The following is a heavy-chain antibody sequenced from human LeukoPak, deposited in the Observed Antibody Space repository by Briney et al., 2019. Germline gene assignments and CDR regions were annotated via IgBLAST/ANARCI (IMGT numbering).Heavy chain of an antibody. J-gene: IGHJ6*03. Sequence: PSETLSLTCAVYGGSFSGYYWSWIRQPPGKGLEWIGEINHSGSTNYNPSLKSRVTISVDTSKNQFSLKLSSVTAADTAVYYCARTTYYYYYYMDVWGKGTTVTVSS. CDR2: INHSGST. CDR1: GGSFSGYY. CDR3: ARTTYYYYYYMDV. D-gene: IGHD4-11*01. V-gene: IGHV4-34*01.